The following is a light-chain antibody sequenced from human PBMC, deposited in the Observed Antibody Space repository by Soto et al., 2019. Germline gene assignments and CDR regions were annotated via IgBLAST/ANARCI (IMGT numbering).Light chain of an antibody. CDR1: QGLSSD. J-gene: IGKJ5*01. CDR3: RQLNSYPIT. V-gene: IGKV1-9*01. CDR2: AAS. Sequence: DIQLTQSPSFLSASVGDRVTITCRASQGLSSDLAWYQQKPGKAPKLLIYAASTLQSGVPSRFSGSGSGTEVALTISSLQPEDFATYYCRQLNSYPITFGQGTRLEI.